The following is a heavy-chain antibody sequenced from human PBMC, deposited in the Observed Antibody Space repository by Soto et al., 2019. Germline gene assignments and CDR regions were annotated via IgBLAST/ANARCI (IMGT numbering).Heavy chain of an antibody. CDR1: GFTFDDYA. J-gene: IGHJ4*02. V-gene: IGHV3-9*01. CDR2: INWNSGSI. CDR3: ARAATCRAGHCYHFAY. Sequence: QPGGSLRLSCAASGFTFDDYAMHWVRQVPGKGLEWVSGINWNSGSIGYGDSVKGRFAISRDNAKNSLHLQMNSLSAEDTAVYYCARAATCRAGHCYHFAYWGQGALVTVSS. D-gene: IGHD2-21*02.